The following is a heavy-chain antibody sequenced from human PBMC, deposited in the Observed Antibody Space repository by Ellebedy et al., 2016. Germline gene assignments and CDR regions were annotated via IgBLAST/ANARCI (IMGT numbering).Heavy chain of an antibody. CDR1: GASISSYY. CDR2: IRDSGRT. D-gene: IGHD2/OR15-2a*01. J-gene: IGHJ4*02. Sequence: SETLSLTCSVSGASISSYYWVWVRQPPGKRLEWIGNIRDSGRTNYSPSLKSRVTISADTSKNQFSLKLSSVTAADTAVYYCARGQSSFHYWGQGTLVTVSS. CDR3: ARGQSSFHY. V-gene: IGHV4-59*06.